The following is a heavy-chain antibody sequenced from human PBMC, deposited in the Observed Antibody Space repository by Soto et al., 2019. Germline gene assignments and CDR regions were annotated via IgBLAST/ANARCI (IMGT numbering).Heavy chain of an antibody. CDR2: ISYDGSNK. V-gene: IGHV3-30*18. CDR1: GFTFSSYG. D-gene: IGHD3-9*01. Sequence: GGSLRLSCAASGFTFSSYGMHWVRQAPGKGLEWVAVISYDGSNKYYADSVKGRFTISRDNSKNTLYLQMNSLRAEDTAVYYCAKVFTATKLGYDILTGYSYYYGMDVWGQGTTVTVS. CDR3: AKVFTATKLGYDILTGYSYYYGMDV. J-gene: IGHJ6*02.